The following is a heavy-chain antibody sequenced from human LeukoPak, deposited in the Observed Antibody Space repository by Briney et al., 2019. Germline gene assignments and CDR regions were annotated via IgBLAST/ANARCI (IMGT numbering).Heavy chain of an antibody. CDR1: GFTFSTSG. D-gene: IGHD2-2*01. CDR3: ARDPSYCSSTNCYVGSPLYYYYPMDV. J-gene: IGHJ6*02. V-gene: IGHV3-33*01. CDR2: IWFDGSNK. Sequence: GGSLRLSCAASGFTFSTSGMHWVRQAPGKGLEWVAVIWFDGSNKHYADSVKGRFSISRDNSENTLYLQMNSLRAEDTAVYYCARDPSYCSSTNCYVGSPLYYYYPMDVWGQGTTVTVSS.